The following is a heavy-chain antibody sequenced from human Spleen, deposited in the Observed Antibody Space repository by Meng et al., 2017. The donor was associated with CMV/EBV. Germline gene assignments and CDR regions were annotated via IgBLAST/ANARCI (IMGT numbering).Heavy chain of an antibody. Sequence: SVKVSCKASGGTFSSYGISWVRQAPGQGLEWMGGIIPIFDTAKYAEKFQGRVTIIMDESTSTAHMELSSLRSEDTAVYYCARQKTATPGWFLSSFDYRGLGTLVTVSS. D-gene: IGHD3-3*01. J-gene: IGHJ4*02. CDR1: GGTFSSYG. V-gene: IGHV1-69*05. CDR3: ARQKTATPGWFLSSFDY. CDR2: IIPIFDTA.